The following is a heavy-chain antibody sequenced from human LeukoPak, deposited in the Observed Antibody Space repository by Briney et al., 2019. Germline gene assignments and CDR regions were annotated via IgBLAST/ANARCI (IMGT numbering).Heavy chain of an antibody. J-gene: IGHJ6*03. CDR3: AKDPVNCSSTSCSHYYYYYYMDV. D-gene: IGHD2-2*01. V-gene: IGHV3-30*02. Sequence: GGSLRLSCAASGFTFSSYGMHWVRQAPGKGLEWVAFIRYDGSNKYYADSVKGRFTISRDNSKNTLYMQMNSLRAEDTAVYYCAKDPVNCSSTSCSHYYYYYYMDVWGKGTTVTVSS. CDR1: GFTFSSYG. CDR2: IRYDGSNK.